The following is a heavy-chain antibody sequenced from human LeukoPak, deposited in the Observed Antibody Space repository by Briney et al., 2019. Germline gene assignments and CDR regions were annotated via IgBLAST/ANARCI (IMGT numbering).Heavy chain of an antibody. CDR3: ATRRGGYDVNWFDP. D-gene: IGHD5-12*01. J-gene: IGHJ5*02. CDR1: GFTFSSYA. V-gene: IGHV3-23*01. Sequence: PGGSLRLSCAASGFTFSSYAMGWVRQAPGKGLEWVSAISGSGGSTYYADSVKGRFTISRDNSKNTLYLQMNSLRAEDTAVYYCATRRGGYDVNWFDPWGQGTLVTVSS. CDR2: ISGSGGST.